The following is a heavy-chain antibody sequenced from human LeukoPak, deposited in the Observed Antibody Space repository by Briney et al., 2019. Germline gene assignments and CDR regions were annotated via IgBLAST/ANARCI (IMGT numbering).Heavy chain of an antibody. CDR3: ARTPLLTYYYDSSGYYSFDY. CDR2: INWNGGST. J-gene: IGHJ4*02. V-gene: IGHV3-20*04. D-gene: IGHD3-22*01. Sequence: GGSLRISCAASGFTFDDYGMSWVRQGPGKGLEWVSGINWNGGSTGYADSVKGRFTISRDNAKNSLYLQMNSLRAEDTALYYCARTPLLTYYYDSSGYYSFDYWGQGTLVTVSS. CDR1: GFTFDDYG.